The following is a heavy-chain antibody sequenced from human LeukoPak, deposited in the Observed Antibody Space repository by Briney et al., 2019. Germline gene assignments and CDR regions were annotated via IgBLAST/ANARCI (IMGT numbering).Heavy chain of an antibody. CDR3: ARSRGGYGDYGSWFDP. J-gene: IGHJ5*02. CDR1: GGSIGSFF. Sequence: SETLSLTCTVSGGSIGSFFWSWIRQPPGKALEWIGYIHYSGSTKYNPSLKSRDTISVDTSENQFSLTLNSVTAADTAVYYCARSRGGYGDYGSWFDPWGQGILVTVSS. CDR2: IHYSGST. D-gene: IGHD3-16*01. V-gene: IGHV4-59*01.